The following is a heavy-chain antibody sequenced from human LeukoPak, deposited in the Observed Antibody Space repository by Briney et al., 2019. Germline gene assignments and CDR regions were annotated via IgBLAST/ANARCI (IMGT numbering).Heavy chain of an antibody. J-gene: IGHJ3*02. Sequence: SVKVSCKASGGTFSSYAISWVRQAPGQGLEWMGRIIPIFGTANYAQKFQGRVTITTDESTSTAYMEMSSLRSEDTAVYYCARDRSSGWYGDAFDIWGQGTMVTVSS. V-gene: IGHV1-69*05. CDR3: ARDRSSGWYGDAFDI. CDR2: IIPIFGTA. CDR1: GGTFSSYA. D-gene: IGHD6-19*01.